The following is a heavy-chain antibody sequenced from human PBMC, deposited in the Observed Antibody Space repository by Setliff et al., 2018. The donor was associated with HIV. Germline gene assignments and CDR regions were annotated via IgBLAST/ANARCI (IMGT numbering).Heavy chain of an antibody. CDR2: IYYSGST. D-gene: IGHD6-13*01. V-gene: IGHV4-39*01. CDR1: GGSISSSSYY. J-gene: IGHJ6*03. CDR3: ARGGAAAGIVSYYYYYMDV. Sequence: SETLSLTCTVSGGSISSSSYYWGWIRQPPGKGLEWIGSIYYSGSTYYNPSLKSRVTISVDTSKNQFSLKLSSVTAADTAVYYCARGGAAAGIVSYYYYYMDVWGKGTTVTAP.